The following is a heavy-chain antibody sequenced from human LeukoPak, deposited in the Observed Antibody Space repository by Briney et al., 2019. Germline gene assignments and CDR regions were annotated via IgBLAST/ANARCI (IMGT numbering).Heavy chain of an antibody. CDR1: GFTFSSYV. Sequence: PGGSLRLSCAASGFTFSSYVMHWVRQAPGKGLEWVVVIWHGGSNENYADSVKGRFTISRDNSKNTLYLQMTSLRAEDTAVYYCARDLGLSPFDYWGQGTLVTVSS. CDR2: IWHGGSNE. D-gene: IGHD7-27*01. V-gene: IGHV3-33*01. J-gene: IGHJ4*02. CDR3: ARDLGLSPFDY.